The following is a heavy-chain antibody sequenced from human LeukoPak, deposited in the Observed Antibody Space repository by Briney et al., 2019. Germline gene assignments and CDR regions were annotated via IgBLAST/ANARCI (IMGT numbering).Heavy chain of an antibody. V-gene: IGHV3-21*01. J-gene: IGHJ6*02. CDR3: ARDSSGHYGMDV. D-gene: IGHD6-19*01. Sequence: GGSLRLFCAASGFTFSSYSMTWVRQARGKGLEWVSSISSSSSYIYYAASVKGRFTISRDNAKNSLYLQMNSLRAEDTAVYYCARDSSGHYGMDVWGQGTTVTVSS. CDR2: ISSSSSYI. CDR1: GFTFSSYS.